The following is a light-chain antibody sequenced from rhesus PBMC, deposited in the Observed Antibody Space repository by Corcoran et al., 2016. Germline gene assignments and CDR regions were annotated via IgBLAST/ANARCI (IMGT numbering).Light chain of an antibody. V-gene: IGLV2-32*01. Sequence: QAALTQPRSVSGSPGQSVTISCTGTSSAIGGYIYCSWYQQHPGTAPQLMIYGVSRRPSGVSDRFSGSKSGNTASLTISGLQAEDEADYYCCSYAGNYTYIFGVGTRLTVL. CDR3: CSYAGNYTYI. J-gene: IGLJ1*01. CDR2: GVS. CDR1: SSAIGGYIY.